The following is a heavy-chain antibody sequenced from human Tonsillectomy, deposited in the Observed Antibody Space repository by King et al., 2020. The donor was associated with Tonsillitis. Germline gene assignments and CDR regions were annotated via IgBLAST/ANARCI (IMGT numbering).Heavy chain of an antibody. J-gene: IGHJ2*01. CDR3: ARDGLAAGGGLSYFDL. CDR1: GGSITSYY. CDR2: NYYGGST. V-gene: IGHV4-59*01. D-gene: IGHD2-15*01. Sequence: QLQESGPGLVKPSETLSLTCTVSGGSITSYYWSWIRQPPGKALEWIGYNYYGGSTNYHPSLKSRVTISVYTSKNQLSLKLSSLTAADTAVYYCARDGLAAGGGLSYFDLWGRGALVTVSS.